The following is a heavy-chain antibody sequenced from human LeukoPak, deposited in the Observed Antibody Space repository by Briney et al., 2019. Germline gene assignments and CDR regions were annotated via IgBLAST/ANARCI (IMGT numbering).Heavy chain of an antibody. V-gene: IGHV1-24*01. Sequence: DGETIYAQKFQGRVTMTEDTSTDTAYMELSSLRSEDTAVYYCASQESVVVVAATLEFFNYWGQGTLVTVSS. CDR2: DGET. J-gene: IGHJ4*02. D-gene: IGHD2-15*01. CDR3: ASQESVVVVAATLEFFNY.